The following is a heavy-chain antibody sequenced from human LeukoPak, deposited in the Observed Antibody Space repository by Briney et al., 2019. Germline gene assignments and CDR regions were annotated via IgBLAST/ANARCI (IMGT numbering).Heavy chain of an antibody. Sequence: SETLSLTCTVSGGSINNSYYWGWTRQPPGKGLEWIGSIFYSGSTYYNPSLKSRVTLSVDTSKNQFSLKLSSVTAADTAVYFCARDGLMYGGYSYGPGFYFDYWGQGTLVTVSS. CDR2: IFYSGST. V-gene: IGHV4-39*02. CDR3: ARDGLMYGGYSYGPGFYFDY. J-gene: IGHJ4*02. CDR1: GGSINNSYY. D-gene: IGHD5-18*01.